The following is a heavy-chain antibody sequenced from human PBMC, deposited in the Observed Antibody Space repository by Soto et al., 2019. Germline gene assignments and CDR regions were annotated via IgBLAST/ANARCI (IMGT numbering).Heavy chain of an antibody. CDR2: INHSGST. V-gene: IGHV4-34*01. CDR1: GGSFSGYY. J-gene: IGHJ4*02. Sequence: SETLSLTCAVYGGSFSGYYWSWIRQPPGKGLEWIGEINHSGSTNYNPSLKSRVTISVDTSKNQFSLKLSSVTAADTAVYYCARVGMGSSGWVNRTGYFDYWGQGTLVTVSS. D-gene: IGHD6-19*01. CDR3: ARVGMGSSGWVNRTGYFDY.